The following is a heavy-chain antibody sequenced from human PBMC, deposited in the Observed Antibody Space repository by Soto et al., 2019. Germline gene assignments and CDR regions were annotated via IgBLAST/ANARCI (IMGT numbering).Heavy chain of an antibody. D-gene: IGHD2-15*01. J-gene: IGHJ5*02. CDR2: IYYSGST. V-gene: IGHV4-59*01. Sequence: QVQLQESGPGLVKPSETLSLTCTVSGGSISSYYWSWIRQPPGKGLEWIGYIYYSGSTNYKPSLKSRVTISVDTSKNQFSLKLSSVTAADTAVYYCARGGRVAATVGWNWFDPWGQGTLVTVSS. CDR1: GGSISSYY. CDR3: ARGGRVAATVGWNWFDP.